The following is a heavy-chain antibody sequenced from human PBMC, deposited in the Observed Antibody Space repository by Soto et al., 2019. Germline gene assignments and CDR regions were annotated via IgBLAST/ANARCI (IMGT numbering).Heavy chain of an antibody. CDR3: ARDHRPIGSYLRLSYYGLDF. Sequence: SETLSLTCSVSGDSISRGDYYWTWIRQPPGKGLEWIGYIHYTGDTYYKSSLKSRLTISLDTSKNHFSLELTSVTAADTAVYYCARDHRPIGSYLRLSYYGLDFWGQGITVTVSS. V-gene: IGHV4-31*03. D-gene: IGHD1-26*01. CDR1: GDSISRGDYY. J-gene: IGHJ6*02. CDR2: IHYTGDT.